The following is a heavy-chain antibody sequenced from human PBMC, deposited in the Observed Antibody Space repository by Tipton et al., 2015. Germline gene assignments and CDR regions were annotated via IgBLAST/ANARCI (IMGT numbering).Heavy chain of an antibody. V-gene: IGHV3-15*07. D-gene: IGHD6-13*01. J-gene: IGHJ4*02. CDR3: TTVDSIWYVDYFDY. CDR1: GFTFTNAW. Sequence: SLRLSCAASGFTFTNAWMNWVRQAPGRGLEWVGHIKSRNDGGTTDYAAPVKGRFTISRDDSKNTLYLEMNNLETEDTAVYYCTTVDSIWYVDYFDYWGQGTLVTVSS. CDR2: IKSRNDGGTT.